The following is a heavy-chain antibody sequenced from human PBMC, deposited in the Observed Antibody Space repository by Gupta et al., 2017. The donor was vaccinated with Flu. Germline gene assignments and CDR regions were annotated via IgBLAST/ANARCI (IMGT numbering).Heavy chain of an antibody. V-gene: IGHV4-39*01. CDR3: ARNSGYGGKTLGG. D-gene: IGHD4-23*01. CDR1: GGSLSRSSYY. CDR2: IYYSGST. J-gene: IGHJ4*02. Sequence: QLQLQASGPGLVKPSETLSLTCPVSGGSLSRSSYYWGWIRQPPGKGLEWIGSIYYSGSTYDNPSLKRRVTISVDTSKNQFSLKLSSVTAADTAVYYCARNSGYGGKTLGGWGQGTLVTVSS.